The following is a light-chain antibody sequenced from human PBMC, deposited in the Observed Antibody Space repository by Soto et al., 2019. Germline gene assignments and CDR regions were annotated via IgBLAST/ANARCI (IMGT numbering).Light chain of an antibody. CDR2: DAS. Sequence: EIVLTQSPATLSLSPGERATLSCRASQSVSSYLAWYQRKPGQAPRLLIYDASNRATGIPARFSGSGPGTDFTLTISSLEPEDFAVYYCQQRSNWLFTFGPGTKVDIK. V-gene: IGKV3-11*01. CDR3: QQRSNWLFT. J-gene: IGKJ3*01. CDR1: QSVSSY.